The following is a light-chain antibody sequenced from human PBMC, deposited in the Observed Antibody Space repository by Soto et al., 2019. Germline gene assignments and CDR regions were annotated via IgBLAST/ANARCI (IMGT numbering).Light chain of an antibody. CDR1: SSNIGSHT. CDR2: SDN. Sequence: QSVLNQPYSASGTPGQRVTISCSGSSSNIGSHTLNWYQQLPGSAPSLLIYSDNRRPSGVPDRFSRSTPGTSAYLAISGLVSEDEAEYYCAVSDDTLTAAVFGGGTQLTV. CDR3: AVSDDTLTAAV. J-gene: IGLJ2*01. V-gene: IGLV1-44*01.